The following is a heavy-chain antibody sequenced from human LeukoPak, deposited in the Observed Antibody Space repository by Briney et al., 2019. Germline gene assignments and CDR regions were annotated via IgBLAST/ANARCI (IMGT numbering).Heavy chain of an antibody. J-gene: IGHJ4*02. V-gene: IGHV4-59*01. Sequence: SETLSLTCTVSGGSISSYYWSWIRQPPGKGLEWIGYIYYSGTINYNPSLKSRVTISVDTSKNQCSLKLSSVTAADTAVYYCAGGGGSGYLKSTYWGQGTLVTVSS. CDR2: IYYSGTI. D-gene: IGHD3-22*01. CDR3: AGGGGSGYLKSTY. CDR1: GGSISSYY.